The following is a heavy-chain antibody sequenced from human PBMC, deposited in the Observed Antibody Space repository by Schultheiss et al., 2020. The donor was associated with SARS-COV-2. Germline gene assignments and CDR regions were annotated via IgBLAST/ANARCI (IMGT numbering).Heavy chain of an antibody. CDR1: GYSISSGYYW. D-gene: IGHD2-8*01. J-gene: IGHJ3*02. CDR2: IYWDDDK. V-gene: IGHV2-5*02. CDR3: APTGSNGPGAFDI. Sequence: QTLSLTCAVSGYSISSGYYWGWIRQPPGKGLEWLALIYWDDDKRYSPSLKSRLTITKDTSKNQVVLTMTNMDPVDTATYYCAPTGSNGPGAFDIWGQGTMVTVAS.